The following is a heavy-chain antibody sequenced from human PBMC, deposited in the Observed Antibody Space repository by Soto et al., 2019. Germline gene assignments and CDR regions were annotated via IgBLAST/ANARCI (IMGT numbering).Heavy chain of an antibody. CDR1: VFIVSTIY. V-gene: IGHV3-66*01. J-gene: IGHJ4*02. CDR2: IYADGRT. CDR3: ARDIDY. Sequence: GGSLSPSCAAFVFIVSTIYMSWVRQAPGKGLEWVSTIYADGRTYYADSVKGRFTMSRDDVKNTLFLQMNSLTVEDTAFYYCARDIDYCGQGT.